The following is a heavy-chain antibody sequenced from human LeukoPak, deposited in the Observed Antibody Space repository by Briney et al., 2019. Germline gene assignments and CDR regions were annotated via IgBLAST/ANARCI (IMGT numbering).Heavy chain of an antibody. CDR1: GDSISSYF. V-gene: IGHV4-4*09. CDR2: ISSSGSA. D-gene: IGHD6-13*01. CDR3: ARRDSSWAYFVS. Sequence: SETLSLTCTVSGDSISSYFWSWIRQPPGKGLEWLGYISSSGSAYYNPSLTSRVTISVDTSKDQVYLKLSSVTAADTAVYSCARRDSSWAYFVSWGQGTLVTVSS. J-gene: IGHJ4*02.